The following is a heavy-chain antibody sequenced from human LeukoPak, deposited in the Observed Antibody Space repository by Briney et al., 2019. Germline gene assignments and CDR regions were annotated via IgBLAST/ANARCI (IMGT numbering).Heavy chain of an antibody. J-gene: IGHJ4*02. Sequence: SETLSLTCTVSGGSINSYSWSWIRQPPGKGPEGIGDIYYSGSTNYNPSLTSRVTISLDTSKNQFSLKLSSVTAADTAVYYCARDFRGGYDFWSGYYTPYYFDYWGQGTLVTVSP. CDR1: GGSINSYS. CDR3: ARDFRGGYDFWSGYYTPYYFDY. V-gene: IGHV4-59*01. CDR2: IYYSGST. D-gene: IGHD3-3*01.